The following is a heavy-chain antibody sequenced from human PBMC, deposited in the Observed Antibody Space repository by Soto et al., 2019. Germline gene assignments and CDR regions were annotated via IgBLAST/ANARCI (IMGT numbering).Heavy chain of an antibody. CDR1: GDSISSGNKY. V-gene: IGHV4-30-4*01. CDR3: ARVPSPFDYYYAMDV. CDR2: IFSSGTT. Sequence: SETLSLTCTVSGDSISSGNKYWSWIRQAPGKGLEWIGYIFSSGTTYYNPSLKSRLTMSLDTSQNQFSLRLASVTGADSAVYYCARVPSPFDYYYAMDVWGQGTTVTVSS. J-gene: IGHJ6*02. D-gene: IGHD3-16*01.